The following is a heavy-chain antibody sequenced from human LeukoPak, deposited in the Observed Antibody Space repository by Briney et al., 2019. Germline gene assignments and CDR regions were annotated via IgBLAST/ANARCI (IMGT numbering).Heavy chain of an antibody. Sequence: SETLSLTCTVSGGSISTSSYYWGWIRQPPGKGLEWIGSIYYSGSTYYNPSLKSRVTISVDTSKNRFSLKLSSVTAADTAVYYCARRPVMTTVGHYYYYMDVWGKGTTVTVSS. J-gene: IGHJ6*03. CDR2: IYYSGST. D-gene: IGHD4-17*01. CDR1: GGSISTSSYY. CDR3: ARRPVMTTVGHYYYYMDV. V-gene: IGHV4-39*01.